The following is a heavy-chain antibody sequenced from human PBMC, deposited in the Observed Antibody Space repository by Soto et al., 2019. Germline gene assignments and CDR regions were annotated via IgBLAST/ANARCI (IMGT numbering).Heavy chain of an antibody. J-gene: IGHJ6*02. CDR2: IYYSGST. CDR3: ARVGFGELLAHGMDV. Sequence: QVQLQESGPGLVKPSQTLSLTCTVSGGSISSGDYYWSWIRQPAGKGLEWIGYIYYSGSTYYNPSLKSRVTISVDTSKNQFSLKLSSVTAADTAVYYCARVGFGELLAHGMDVWGQGTTVTVSS. V-gene: IGHV4-30-4*01. D-gene: IGHD3-10*01. CDR1: GGSISSGDYY.